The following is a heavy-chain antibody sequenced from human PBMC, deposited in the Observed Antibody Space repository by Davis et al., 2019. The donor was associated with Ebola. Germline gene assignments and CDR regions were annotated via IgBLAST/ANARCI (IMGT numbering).Heavy chain of an antibody. CDR2: INPSGGST. D-gene: IGHD2-15*01. Sequence: AASVKVSCKASGYTFTSYYMHWVRQAPGQGLEWMGIINPSGGSTSYAQKFQGRVTMTRDTSTSTVYMELSSLRSEDTAVYYCARDPIRYCSGGSCYASSRYYGMDVWGQGTTVTVSS. CDR1: GYTFTSYY. J-gene: IGHJ6*02. CDR3: ARDPIRYCSGGSCYASSRYYGMDV. V-gene: IGHV1-46*01.